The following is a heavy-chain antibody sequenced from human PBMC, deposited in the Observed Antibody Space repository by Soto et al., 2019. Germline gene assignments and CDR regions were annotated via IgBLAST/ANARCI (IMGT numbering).Heavy chain of an antibody. D-gene: IGHD1-20*01. CDR1: GFTLSSHG. V-gene: IGHV3-7*04. J-gene: IGHJ1*01. CDR2: IEEDGREK. CDR3: ARGYQDSVFRAFQL. Sequence: GGSLRLSCAASGFTLSSHGMSWVRQAPGKGLEWVSSIEEDGREKNYADSVRGRFTISRDSAKNSLYLQLNSLRDEDTAVYYCARGYQDSVFRAFQLWGQGTLVTVSS.